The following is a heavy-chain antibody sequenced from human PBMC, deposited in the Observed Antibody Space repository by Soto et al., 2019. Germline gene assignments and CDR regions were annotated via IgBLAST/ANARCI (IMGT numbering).Heavy chain of an antibody. V-gene: IGHV2-26*01. D-gene: IGHD3-22*01. CDR3: ALIEYYYDSSGYYPVYGMDV. CDR1: GFSLSNARMG. CDR2: IFSNDEK. Sequence: SGPTLVNPTETLTLTCTVSGFSLSNARMGVSWIRQPPGKALEWLAHIFSNDEKSYSTSLKSRLTISKDTSKSQVVLTMTNMDPVDTATYYCALIEYYYDSSGYYPVYGMDVWGQGTTVTVSS. J-gene: IGHJ6*02.